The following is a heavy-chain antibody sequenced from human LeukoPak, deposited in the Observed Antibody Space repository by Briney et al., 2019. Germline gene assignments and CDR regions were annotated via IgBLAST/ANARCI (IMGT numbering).Heavy chain of an antibody. CDR1: GFTFSRYS. V-gene: IGHV3-21*01. CDR2: FTSMSRTI. CDR3: AREKGYSSTLDY. D-gene: IGHD6-13*01. Sequence: KPGGSLRLSCAASGFTFSRYSMTWVRQAPGKGLEWVSSFTSMSRTIYYADSVKGRFTISRDNAKNSLYLQMNSLRAEDTAVYYCAREKGYSSTLDYWGQGTLVTVSS. J-gene: IGHJ4*02.